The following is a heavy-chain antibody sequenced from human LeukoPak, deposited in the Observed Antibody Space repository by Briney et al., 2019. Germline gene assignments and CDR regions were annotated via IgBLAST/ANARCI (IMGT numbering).Heavy chain of an antibody. D-gene: IGHD3-10*01. CDR3: ARVGDTMVRGVISWFDY. Sequence: SETLSLTCTVSGGSISSYYWSWIRQPPGKGLEWIGYIYYSGSTNYNPSLKSRVTISVDTSKNQFSLRLSSVTAADAAVYYCARVGDTMVRGVISWFDYWGQGTLVTLSS. J-gene: IGHJ4*02. CDR2: IYYSGST. V-gene: IGHV4-59*01. CDR1: GGSISSYY.